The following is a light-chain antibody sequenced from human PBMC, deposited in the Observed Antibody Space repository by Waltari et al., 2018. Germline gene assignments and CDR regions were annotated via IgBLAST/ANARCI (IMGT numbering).Light chain of an antibody. CDR2: QDI. V-gene: IGLV3-1*01. CDR1: KLGDKF. CDR3: QAWDSGPLVV. J-gene: IGLJ2*01. Sequence: SYELIQSPSVSVSPGQTVSITCSGDKLGDKFVCWYQQKPGQSPVLVIYQDILRPSGVPGRFSGSNSGNTATLTSSGTQAMDEADYYCQAWDSGPLVVFGGGTKLTVL.